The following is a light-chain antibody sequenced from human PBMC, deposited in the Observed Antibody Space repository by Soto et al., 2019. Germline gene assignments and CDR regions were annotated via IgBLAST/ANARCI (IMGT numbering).Light chain of an antibody. CDR1: KIGFKS. Sequence: SYELTQPPSVSVAPGQTATITCGGKKIGFKSVNWYQQAPGQAPVLVVYDDTARPSGIPARFSGSSSGNTATLTISRVEAGDEADYYCQVWHSDDHDYVFGTGTKVTVL. CDR2: DDT. CDR3: QVWHSDDHDYV. V-gene: IGLV3-21*02. J-gene: IGLJ1*01.